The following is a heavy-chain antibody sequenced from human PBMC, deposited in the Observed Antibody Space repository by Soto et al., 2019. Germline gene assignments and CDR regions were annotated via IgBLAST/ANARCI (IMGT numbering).Heavy chain of an antibody. CDR2: ISGSGGST. CDR3: AKDQAYWGGNCYPDAFEI. CDR1: GFTFSSYA. D-gene: IGHD2-21*02. V-gene: IGHV3-23*01. Sequence: GGSLRLSCAASGFTFSSYAMSWVRQAPGKGLEWVSAISGSGGSTYYADSVKGRFTISRDNSKNTLYLQMNSLRAEDTAVYYCAKDQAYWGGNCYPDAFEIWGQGTMVTASS. J-gene: IGHJ3*02.